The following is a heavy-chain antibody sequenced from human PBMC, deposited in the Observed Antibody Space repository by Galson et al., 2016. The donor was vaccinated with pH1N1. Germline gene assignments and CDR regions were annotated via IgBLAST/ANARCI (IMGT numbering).Heavy chain of an antibody. J-gene: IGHJ4*02. CDR3: AGGPQLALYSDRDSYFGY. CDR2: LYSGGST. CDR1: GFSVSSNY. D-gene: IGHD4-17*01. Sequence: SLRLSCAASGFSVSSNYVTWVRQAPGKGLEWVSVLYSGGSTYYADSVRGRFTISRDYSKNTVFLQMNSLRAEDTAVYYCAGGPQLALYSDRDSYFGYWGQGTLVTVSS. V-gene: IGHV3-66*02.